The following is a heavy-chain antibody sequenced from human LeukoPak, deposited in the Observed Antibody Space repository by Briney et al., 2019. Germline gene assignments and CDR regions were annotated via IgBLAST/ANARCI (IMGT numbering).Heavy chain of an antibody. D-gene: IGHD6-13*01. V-gene: IGHV1-69*05. Sequence: SVKVSCKASGGTFSNYAISWVRQAPGQGLEWMGGIIPIFGTANYAQKFQGRVTITTDESTSTAYMELSSLRSEDTAVYYCARKGIAGKGAFDIWGQGTMVTVSS. CDR3: ARKGIAGKGAFDI. CDR2: IIPIFGTA. CDR1: GGTFSNYA. J-gene: IGHJ3*02.